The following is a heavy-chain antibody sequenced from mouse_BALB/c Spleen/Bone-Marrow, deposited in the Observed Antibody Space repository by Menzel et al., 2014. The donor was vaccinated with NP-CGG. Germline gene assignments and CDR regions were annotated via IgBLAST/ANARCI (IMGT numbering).Heavy chain of an antibody. V-gene: IGHV1S81*02. CDR2: INPSNGGT. Sequence: VQLVESGDELVKPGASVKLSCKASGYTFTSYYMYWVKQRPGQGLEWIGEINPSNGGTNFNEKFKSKATLTVDKSSSTAYMQLSSLTSEDSAVYYCTREGDSPFAYWGQGTLVTVSA. CDR1: GYTFTSYY. CDR3: TREGDSPFAY. D-gene: IGHD2-13*01. J-gene: IGHJ3*01.